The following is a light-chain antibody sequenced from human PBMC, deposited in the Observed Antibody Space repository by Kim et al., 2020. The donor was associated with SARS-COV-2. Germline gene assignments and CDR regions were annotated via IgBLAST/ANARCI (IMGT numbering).Light chain of an antibody. CDR2: EVN. CDR3: CSYTGTDSPVI. J-gene: IGLJ2*01. CDR1: NNDVGTYDL. Sequence: QSALTQPASVSGSPGQSITITCTGSNNDVGTYDLVSWHQQHPGKVPKLLIYEVNKWPSGVSNRFSGSKSGNRASLTISGLQPEDEADYYCCSYTGTDSPVIFGGGTQLTVL. V-gene: IGLV2-23*02.